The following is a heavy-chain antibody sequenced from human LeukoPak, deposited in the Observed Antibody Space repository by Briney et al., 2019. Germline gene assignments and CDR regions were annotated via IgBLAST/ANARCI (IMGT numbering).Heavy chain of an antibody. CDR2: IKEDGSAK. D-gene: IGHD3-10*01. V-gene: IGHV3-7*01. Sequence: GGSLRLSRGASGFTFSSNWMSWVRQAPGKGLEWVANIKEDGSAKYYVDSVKGRFTISRDNAKNSMYLQMNNLRAEDTAVYYCARDPYGSGGYYDYWGQGTLVTVSS. CDR1: GFTFSSNW. CDR3: ARDPYGSGGYYDY. J-gene: IGHJ4*02.